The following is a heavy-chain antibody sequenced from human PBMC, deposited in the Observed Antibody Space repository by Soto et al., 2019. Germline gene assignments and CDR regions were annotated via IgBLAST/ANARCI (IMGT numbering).Heavy chain of an antibody. J-gene: IGHJ4*02. Sequence: EASVKVSCKASGYTFTSYGISWVRQAPGQGLEWMGWISAYNGNTNYAQKLQGRVTMTTDTSTSTAYMELRSLRSDDTAVYYCARGGVAGLLSEYYFDYLGQGTLVTVSS. D-gene: IGHD6-19*01. CDR1: GYTFTSYG. CDR2: ISAYNGNT. CDR3: ARGGVAGLLSEYYFDY. V-gene: IGHV1-18*01.